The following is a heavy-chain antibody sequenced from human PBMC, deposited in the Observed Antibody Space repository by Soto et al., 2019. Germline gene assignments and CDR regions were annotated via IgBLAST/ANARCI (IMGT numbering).Heavy chain of an antibody. D-gene: IGHD3-16*01. Sequence: ASVKVSFKASGYTFTSYGISCLRQAPGQGLEWMGWISAYNGNTNYAHRLQGRVTMTTDTSTSTAYMELRSLRSDDTAVYYCARRGPHDVRFDPWGQGTLVTVSS. J-gene: IGHJ5*02. CDR2: ISAYNGNT. CDR3: ARRGPHDVRFDP. CDR1: GYTFTSYG. V-gene: IGHV1-18*01.